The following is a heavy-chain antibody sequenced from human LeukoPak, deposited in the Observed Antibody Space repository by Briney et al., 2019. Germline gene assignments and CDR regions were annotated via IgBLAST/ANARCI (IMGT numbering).Heavy chain of an antibody. Sequence: GGSLRLSCAASGITFSNYAMTWVRQPAGKGLEWGSTISGSTGHTWYADSVKGRFTISRDNSKNTLFLQLNSLRAEDTAVYYCATDKVSLGDYWGQGTLVTVSP. J-gene: IGHJ4*02. V-gene: IGHV3-23*01. D-gene: IGHD3-10*01. CDR1: GITFSNYA. CDR2: ISGSTGHT. CDR3: ATDKVSLGDY.